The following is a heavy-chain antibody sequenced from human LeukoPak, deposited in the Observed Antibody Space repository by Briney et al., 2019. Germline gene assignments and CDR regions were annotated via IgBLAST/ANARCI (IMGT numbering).Heavy chain of an antibody. CDR2: INHSGSN. CDR3: ARGAAWGSYRYSRASYYYGMDV. D-gene: IGHD3-16*02. V-gene: IGHV4-34*01. CDR1: GGSFSGYY. Sequence: SETLSLTCPVYGGSFSGYYWSWIRQPPGKGLEWIGEINHSGSNNYNPSLKSRVTISVDTSKNQFSLKLSSVTGADTAVYYCARGAAWGSYRYSRASYYYGMDVWGKGTTVTVSS. J-gene: IGHJ6*04.